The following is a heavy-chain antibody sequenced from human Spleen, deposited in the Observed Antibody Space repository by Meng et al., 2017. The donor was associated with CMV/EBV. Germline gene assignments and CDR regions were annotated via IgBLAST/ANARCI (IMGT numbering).Heavy chain of an antibody. V-gene: IGHV1-69*05. J-gene: IGHJ6*02. CDR2: IIPIFGTA. CDR1: GGTFSSYA. Sequence: SVKVSCKASGGTFSSYAISWVRQAPGQGLEWMGGIIPIFGTANYAQKFKGRVTITTDESTSTAYMELSSLRSEDTAVYYCARGLSTSFLTGAFSGGYYYYGMDVWGQGTTVTVSS. D-gene: IGHD2-2*01. CDR3: ARGLSTSFLTGAFSGGYYYYGMDV.